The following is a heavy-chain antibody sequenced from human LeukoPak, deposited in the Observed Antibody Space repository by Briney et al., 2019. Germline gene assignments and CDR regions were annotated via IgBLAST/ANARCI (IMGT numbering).Heavy chain of an antibody. Sequence: GGSLRLSCAASGFTFSSYNMNWVRQAPGKGLEWVSYISSGSRTIFYGDSVKGRFIISRDNAKNSLYLQMNSLRAEDTAVYYCARNMDPYYSDYWGQGTLVTVSS. CDR3: ARNMDPYYSDY. D-gene: IGHD2-2*03. CDR2: ISSGSRTI. V-gene: IGHV3-48*04. J-gene: IGHJ4*02. CDR1: GFTFSSYN.